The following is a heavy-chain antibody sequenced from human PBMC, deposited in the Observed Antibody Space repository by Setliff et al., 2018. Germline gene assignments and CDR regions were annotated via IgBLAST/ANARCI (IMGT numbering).Heavy chain of an antibody. CDR3: ARDARDFWSGYSSHEGFDP. J-gene: IGHJ5*02. CDR1: GYTFTSYY. V-gene: IGHV1-46*01. Sequence: ASVKVSCKASGYTFTSYYMHWVRQAPGQGLERMGIINPSGGSTGYAQKFQGRVTMTRDTSTSTVYMELSSLRSEDTAVYYCARDARDFWSGYSSHEGFDPWGQGTLVTVSS. D-gene: IGHD3-3*01. CDR2: INPSGGST.